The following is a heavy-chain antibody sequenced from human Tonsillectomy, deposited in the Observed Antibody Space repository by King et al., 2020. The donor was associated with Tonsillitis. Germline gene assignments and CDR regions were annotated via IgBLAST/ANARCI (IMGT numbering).Heavy chain of an antibody. D-gene: IGHD2-15*01. CDR3: ARVLDYSDAFDI. CDR1: GYSISSDNF. CDR2: LYHSGST. V-gene: IGHV4-38-2*02. J-gene: IGHJ3*02. Sequence: QLQESGPGLVKPSETLSLTCTVSGYSISSDNFWGWIRQAPGKWLEWIGSLYHSGSTYYNPSLKSRVTTSVDTSKNQSSLKLSSVTATDTAMYYCARVLDYSDAFDIWGQGTMVTVSS.